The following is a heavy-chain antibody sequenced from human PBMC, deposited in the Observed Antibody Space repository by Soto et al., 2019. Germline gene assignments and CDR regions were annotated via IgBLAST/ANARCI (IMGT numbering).Heavy chain of an antibody. CDR2: IYPGDSDT. D-gene: IGHD2-2*01. Sequence: GESLKISCKGSGYSFTSYWIGWVRQMPGKGLEWMGIIYPGDSDTRYSPSFQGQVTISADKSISTAYLQWSSLKASDTAMYYCARPTGYCSSTSCYWGGFGYWGQGTLVTVSS. J-gene: IGHJ4*02. V-gene: IGHV5-51*01. CDR1: GYSFTSYW. CDR3: ARPTGYCSSTSCYWGGFGY.